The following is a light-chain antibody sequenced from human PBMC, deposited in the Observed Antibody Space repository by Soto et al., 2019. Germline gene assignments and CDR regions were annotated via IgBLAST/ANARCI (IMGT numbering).Light chain of an antibody. CDR3: QQRSYWAAVS. J-gene: IGKJ5*01. Sequence: ETVMTQSPATLSVSPGERATLSCRASQSVNSTLVWYQQRPGQAPRLLIHDASHRAAGIPARFSGSGFGTDFTLTISGLGHGDAAVYSCQQRSYWAAVSVGRGTRLEIK. V-gene: IGKV3-11*01. CDR1: QSVNST. CDR2: DAS.